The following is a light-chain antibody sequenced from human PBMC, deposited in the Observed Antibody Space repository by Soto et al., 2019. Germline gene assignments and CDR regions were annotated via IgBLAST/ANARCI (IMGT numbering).Light chain of an antibody. Sequence: EIVLTQSPGTLSVSPGGRVTLSCRASQSVSTSSLAWYQHKPGQAPRLLIFGVSTRATGIPDRFRGSGSGTDFTLTISRLEPEDFAVYYCQHYGSSRYTFGQGTKLEIK. CDR1: QSVSTSS. J-gene: IGKJ2*01. CDR2: GVS. CDR3: QHYGSSRYT. V-gene: IGKV3-20*01.